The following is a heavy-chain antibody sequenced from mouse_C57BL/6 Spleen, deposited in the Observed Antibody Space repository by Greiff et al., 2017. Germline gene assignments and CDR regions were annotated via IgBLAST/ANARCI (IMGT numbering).Heavy chain of an antibody. V-gene: IGHV1-47*01. J-gene: IGHJ1*03. CDR3: ARSDYYGSSYWYFDV. D-gene: IGHD1-1*01. CDR2: FHPYNDDT. CDR1: GYTFTTYP. Sequence: QVQLQQSGAELVKPGASVKMSCKASGYTFTTYPIEWMKQNHGKSLEWIGNFHPYNDDTKYNDKFKGKATLTVEKSSITVYLELSRLTSDDSAVYYCARSDYYGSSYWYFDVWGTGTTVTVSS.